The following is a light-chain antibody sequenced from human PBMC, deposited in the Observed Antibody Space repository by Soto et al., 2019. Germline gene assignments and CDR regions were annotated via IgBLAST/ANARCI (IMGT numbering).Light chain of an antibody. V-gene: IGKV1-33*01. CDR1: QDITNY. J-gene: IGKJ4*01. CDR3: QHYHTLPLT. Sequence: DIQMTQSPSSLSASVGDRVTISCQASQDITNYLNWYQQKPGKAPRLLIYDASNLETGVPSRFNGSGSGTDFTFTITSLQPGVIATYYCQHYHTLPLTFRGGTKVDI. CDR2: DAS.